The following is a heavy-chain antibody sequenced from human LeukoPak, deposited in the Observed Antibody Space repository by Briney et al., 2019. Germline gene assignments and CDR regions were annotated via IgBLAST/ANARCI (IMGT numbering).Heavy chain of an antibody. CDR1: GVSMSTYF. Sequence: SETLSLTCSVSGVSMSTYFWSWIRQPPGKGLEWLAFIHYTGETNYNPSLRSRLTISVDTSKNQFSLRLSSLTAADTAVYFCATEPGYCSGGRCYGGWFDPWGQGTLVTVSS. J-gene: IGHJ5*02. D-gene: IGHD2-15*01. CDR3: ATEPGYCSGGRCYGGWFDP. V-gene: IGHV4-59*01. CDR2: IHYTGET.